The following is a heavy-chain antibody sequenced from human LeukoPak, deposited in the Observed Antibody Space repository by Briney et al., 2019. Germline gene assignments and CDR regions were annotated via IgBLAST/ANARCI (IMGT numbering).Heavy chain of an antibody. D-gene: IGHD1-26*01. CDR2: IRQDGSEK. CDR1: GFTFSSYW. Sequence: GGSLRLSCAASGFTFSSYWMSWVRQAPGKGLEWVANIRQDGSEKYYVDSVKGRFTISRDNAKNSLPLQMNSLRAEDTAVYYCARDKVVGATHFDYWGQGTLVTVSS. J-gene: IGHJ4*02. CDR3: ARDKVVGATHFDY. V-gene: IGHV3-7*01.